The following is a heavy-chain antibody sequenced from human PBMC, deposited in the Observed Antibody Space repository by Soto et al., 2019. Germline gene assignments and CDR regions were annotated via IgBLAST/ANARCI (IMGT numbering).Heavy chain of an antibody. J-gene: IGHJ4*02. CDR2: IKSKTDGGTT. V-gene: IGHV3-15*01. CDR1: GFTFSNAW. D-gene: IGHD3-22*01. Sequence: GGSLRLSCAASGFTFSNAWMSWVRQAPGKGLEWVGRIKSKTDGGTTDYAAPVKGRFTNSRDDSKNTLYLQMNSLKTEDTAVYYCTTEPSYDSSGYLFDYWGQGTLVTVSS. CDR3: TTEPSYDSSGYLFDY.